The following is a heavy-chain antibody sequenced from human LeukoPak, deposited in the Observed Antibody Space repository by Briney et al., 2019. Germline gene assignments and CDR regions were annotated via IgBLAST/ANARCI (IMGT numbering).Heavy chain of an antibody. CDR3: AWRAIQLWLG. CDR2: ISYDGSNK. D-gene: IGHD5-18*01. J-gene: IGHJ4*02. V-gene: IGHV3-30-3*01. CDR1: GFTFSSYA. Sequence: GGSLRLSCAASGFTFSSYAMHWVRQAPGKGLEWVAVISYDGSNKYYADPVKGRFTISRDNSKNTLYLQMNSLRAEDTAVYYCAWRAIQLWLGWGQGTLVTVSS.